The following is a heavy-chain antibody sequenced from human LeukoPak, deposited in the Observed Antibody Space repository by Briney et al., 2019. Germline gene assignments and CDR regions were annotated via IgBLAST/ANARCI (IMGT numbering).Heavy chain of an antibody. V-gene: IGHV3-33*06. CDR3: AKSASYYYYYMDV. CDR1: GFTFSSYG. CDR2: IWYDGSNK. Sequence: GGSLRLSCAASGFTFSSYGMHWVRQAPGKGLEWVAVIWYDGSNKYYADSVKGRFTISRDNSKNTLYLQLNSLRAEDTAVYYCAKSASYYYYYMDVWGKGTTVTVSS. J-gene: IGHJ6*03.